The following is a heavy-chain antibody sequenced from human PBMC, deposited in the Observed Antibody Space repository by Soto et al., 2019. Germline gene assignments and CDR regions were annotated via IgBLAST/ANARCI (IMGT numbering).Heavy chain of an antibody. CDR1: GGSISSYY. Sequence: PSETLSLTCTVSGGSISSYYWSWIRQPPGKGLGWIGYIYYSGSTNYNPSLKSRVTISVDTSKNQFSLKLSSVTAADTAVYYCARGGPYCSGGSCQFDYWGQGTLVTVSS. CDR2: IYYSGST. V-gene: IGHV4-59*01. J-gene: IGHJ4*02. CDR3: ARGGPYCSGGSCQFDY. D-gene: IGHD2-15*01.